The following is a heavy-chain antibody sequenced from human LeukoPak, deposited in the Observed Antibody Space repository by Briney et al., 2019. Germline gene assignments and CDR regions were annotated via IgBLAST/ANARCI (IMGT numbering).Heavy chain of an antibody. CDR2: MNPNSGNT. D-gene: IGHD5-12*01. CDR1: GYTFTSYD. Sequence: GASVKVSCKASGYTFTSYDINWVRQATGQGLEWMGWMNPNSGNTGYAQKFQGRVTMTRNTSISTAYMELSSLRSEDTAVYYCARGRRVVATITRYYFDYWGQGTLVTVSS. CDR3: ARGRRVVATITRYYFDY. V-gene: IGHV1-8*01. J-gene: IGHJ4*02.